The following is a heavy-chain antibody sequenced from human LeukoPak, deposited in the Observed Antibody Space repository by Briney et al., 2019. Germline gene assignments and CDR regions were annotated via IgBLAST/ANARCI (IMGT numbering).Heavy chain of an antibody. V-gene: IGHV3-21*01. J-gene: IGHJ4*02. Sequence: PGGSLILSCAASGFTFSSYYMSWVRQAPGKGLEWVSSISSSSTYMFYADSVRGRFTISRDNAKNSLYLQMNSLRAEDTAVYYCARDRGSGWHTFDYWGQGTLVTVSS. D-gene: IGHD6-19*01. CDR3: ARDRGSGWHTFDY. CDR1: GFTFSSYY. CDR2: ISSSSTYM.